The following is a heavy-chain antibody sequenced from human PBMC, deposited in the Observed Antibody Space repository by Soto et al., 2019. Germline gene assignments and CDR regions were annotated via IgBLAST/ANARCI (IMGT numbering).Heavy chain of an antibody. J-gene: IGHJ5*02. D-gene: IGHD6-19*01. Sequence: QVQLVQSGAEVKKPGFSVKVSCKASGGTFSSYTISWVRQAPGQGLEWMGRIIPILGIANYAQKFQGRVRITADTSTSTDYMGLSRLRSEDAAVYYGARGSGIAVSGTNVWFDPWGQGTLVTVSS. CDR2: IIPILGIA. V-gene: IGHV1-69*02. CDR1: GGTFSSYT. CDR3: ARGSGIAVSGTNVWFDP.